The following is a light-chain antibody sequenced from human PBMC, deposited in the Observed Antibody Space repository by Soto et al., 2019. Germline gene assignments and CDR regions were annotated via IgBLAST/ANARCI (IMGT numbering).Light chain of an antibody. CDR2: LGS. Sequence: DVVMTQSPLSLPVTLGQPASISCRSSQSLVYSDGNTYLNWYLQKPGQSPQLLIYLGSSRASGVPDRVSGSGSGTDFTLKIGRVEAEDVGIYYCMQGLQSTITFGQGTRLEIK. V-gene: IGKV2-28*01. CDR1: QSLVYSDGNTY. CDR3: MQGLQSTIT. J-gene: IGKJ5*01.